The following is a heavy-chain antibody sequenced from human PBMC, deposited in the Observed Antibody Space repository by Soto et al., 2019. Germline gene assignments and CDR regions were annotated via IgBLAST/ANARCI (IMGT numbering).Heavy chain of an antibody. J-gene: IGHJ4*02. Sequence: SETLSLTCTVSGGSISDFYWSWIRQPPGKGLEWIGYIYYSGSTNYNPSLKSRVTISVDTSKNQFSLNLRSMSPADTAVYYCARVGGLAARTFDYWGPGTMVTVSS. CDR3: ARVGGLAARTFDY. CDR2: IYYSGST. CDR1: GGSISDFY. V-gene: IGHV4-59*01. D-gene: IGHD6-6*01.